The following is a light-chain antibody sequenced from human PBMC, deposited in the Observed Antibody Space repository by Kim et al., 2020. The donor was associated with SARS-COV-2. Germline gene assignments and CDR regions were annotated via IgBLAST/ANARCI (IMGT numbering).Light chain of an antibody. Sequence: EIVLTQSPATLSLSPGERATLSCRASQSVSRYLAWYQQKPDQPPRLLIYEASNRATGIPARFSGSGSGTDFTLTISSLEPEDFAVYYCQQCYNWPLTFGGGTKVDIK. CDR2: EAS. CDR3: QQCYNWPLT. CDR1: QSVSRY. J-gene: IGKJ4*01. V-gene: IGKV3-11*01.